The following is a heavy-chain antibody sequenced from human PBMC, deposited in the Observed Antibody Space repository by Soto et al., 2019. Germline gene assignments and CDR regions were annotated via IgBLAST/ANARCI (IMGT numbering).Heavy chain of an antibody. V-gene: IGHV3-7*05. Sequence: EMQLVESGGGLVQPGGSLRLSCAASGFTFSDFWVTWVRQAPGKGLEWGANIKQDGSERYYVDSVKGRFTISRDNAKNSLFLQMNSLRAEDTAVYYCARSEVYSFDFWGQGTLVTVSS. CDR2: IKQDGSER. D-gene: IGHD2-8*01. CDR3: ARSEVYSFDF. CDR1: GFTFSDFW. J-gene: IGHJ4*02.